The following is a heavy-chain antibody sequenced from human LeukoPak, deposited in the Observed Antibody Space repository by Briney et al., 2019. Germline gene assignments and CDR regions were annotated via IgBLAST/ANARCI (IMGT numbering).Heavy chain of an antibody. CDR1: GFIFNDYA. CDR3: IKPVTPGQAPLDS. CDR2: ISWNSAGI. V-gene: IGHV3-9*01. J-gene: IGHJ5*01. D-gene: IGHD4-17*01. Sequence: GGSLRLSCTASGFIFNDYAMHWARQAPGKGLEYIAGISWNSAGIGYADSVKGRFIISRDNARNSLFLQMNSLREEDTALYYCIKPVTPGQAPLDSWGQGTLVTVSS.